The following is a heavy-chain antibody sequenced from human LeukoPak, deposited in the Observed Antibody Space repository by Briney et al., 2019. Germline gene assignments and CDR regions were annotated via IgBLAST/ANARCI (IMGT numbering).Heavy chain of an antibody. CDR3: ARGVWQQLLSGALDI. V-gene: IGHV1-2*02. J-gene: IGHJ3*02. CDR1: GYTFSDYY. Sequence: ASVKVSCKASGYTFSDYYVHWVRQAPGLGPEWMGWINSNSGVTYFEEKFQGRVTVTRDTSITTAYMELNRLTTDDTAVYYCARGVWQQLLSGALDIWGQGTMVTVSS. D-gene: IGHD6-13*01. CDR2: INSNSGVT.